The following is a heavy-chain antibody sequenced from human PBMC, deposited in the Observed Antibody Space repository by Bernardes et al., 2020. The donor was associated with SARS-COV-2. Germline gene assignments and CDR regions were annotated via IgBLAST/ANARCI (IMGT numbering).Heavy chain of an antibody. Sequence: SETLSLTCTVSGGSISGSNHGWGWIRQPPGKGLEWIGTFYYSGNTYYNPSLKSRVTMSVDTYKNQFSLELRSVTAADTAVYYCSRPGVTMIRGPPRRLSYGMDVWGQGTTVTVSS. CDR3: SRPGVTMIRGPPRRLSYGMDV. D-gene: IGHD3-10*01. CDR2: FYYSGNT. J-gene: IGHJ6*02. V-gene: IGHV4-39*01. CDR1: GGSISGSNHG.